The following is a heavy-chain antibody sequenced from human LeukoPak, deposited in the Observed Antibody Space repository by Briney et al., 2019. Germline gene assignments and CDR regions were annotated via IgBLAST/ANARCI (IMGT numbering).Heavy chain of an antibody. CDR3: ARDLLNAFDI. Sequence: GGSLRLSCAASGFTFSSYAMHWVRQAPGKGLEWVAVISYDGSNKYYADSVKGRFTISRDNSKNTLYLQMNSLRAEDTAVYYCARDLLNAFDIWGQGTVVTVSS. J-gene: IGHJ3*02. CDR2: ISYDGSNK. CDR1: GFTFSSYA. V-gene: IGHV3-30-3*01.